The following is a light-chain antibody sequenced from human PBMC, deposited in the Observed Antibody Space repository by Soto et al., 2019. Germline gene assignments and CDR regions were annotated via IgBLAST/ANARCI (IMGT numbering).Light chain of an antibody. CDR2: GAS. CDR3: QQYTDSPT. CDR1: QSVRSN. J-gene: IGKJ1*01. Sequence: EIVMTQSPATLSLSPGERATLSCRASQSVRSNLAWYVQKPGQAPRLLIYGASTRAAGIPARFSGSGSGTDFTLTISSLQSEDFALYYCQQYTDSPTFGQGTKVEVK. V-gene: IGKV3D-15*02.